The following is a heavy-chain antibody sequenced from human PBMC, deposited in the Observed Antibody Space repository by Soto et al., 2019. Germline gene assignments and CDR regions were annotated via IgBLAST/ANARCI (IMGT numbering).Heavy chain of an antibody. CDR1: GVSISSYF. D-gene: IGHD6-25*01. Sequence: SETLSLTCSVSGVSISSYFWSWIRQAPGRGLEWIGYTYHRGSTNYSPSLKSRVAISLDTSENQFSLKVNSVTAADTAVYYCARIGGYQELLDYYGQGTQVTVSS. V-gene: IGHV4-59*01. CDR3: ARIGGYQELLDY. CDR2: TYHRGST. J-gene: IGHJ4*02.